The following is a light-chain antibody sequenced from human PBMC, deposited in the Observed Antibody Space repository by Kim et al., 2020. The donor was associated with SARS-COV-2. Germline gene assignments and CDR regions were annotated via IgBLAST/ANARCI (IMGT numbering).Light chain of an antibody. J-gene: IGKJ1*01. CDR1: QGISSY. CDR3: QQYYDYPRT. CDR2: AAS. Sequence: AIRMTQSPSSLSASTGDRVTITCRASQGISSYLAWYQQKPGKAPHLLIYAASTLQSGVPLRFSGSGSGTDFTLTISCLQSEDFATYYCQQYYDYPRTFGQGTKVDIK. V-gene: IGKV1-8*01.